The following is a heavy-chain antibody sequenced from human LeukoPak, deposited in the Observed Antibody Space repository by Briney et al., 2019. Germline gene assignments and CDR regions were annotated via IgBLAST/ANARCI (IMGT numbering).Heavy chain of an antibody. J-gene: IGHJ4*02. CDR1: GFTFSSYA. D-gene: IGHD2-2*01. CDR3: AKGIVVVPAAISN. Sequence: GGSLRLSCAASGFTFSSYAMHWARQAPGKGLEWVAFIRYDGSNKYYADSVKGRFTISRDNSKNTLYLQMNSLRAEDTAVYYCAKGIVVVPAAISNWGQGTLVTVSS. CDR2: IRYDGSNK. V-gene: IGHV3-30*02.